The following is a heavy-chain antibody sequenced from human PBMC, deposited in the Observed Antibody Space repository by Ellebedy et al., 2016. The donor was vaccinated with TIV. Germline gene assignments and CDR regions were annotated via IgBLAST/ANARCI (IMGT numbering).Heavy chain of an antibody. J-gene: IGHJ4*02. Sequence: SETLSLTXTVSGGSISSSSYYWGWIRQPPGKGLEWIGSIYYSGSTYYNPSLKSRVTISVDTSKNQFSLKLSSVTAADTAVYYCARHQNEEPATAMSFDYWGQGTLVTVSS. V-gene: IGHV4-39*01. CDR1: GGSISSSSYY. D-gene: IGHD2-2*01. CDR2: IYYSGST. CDR3: ARHQNEEPATAMSFDY.